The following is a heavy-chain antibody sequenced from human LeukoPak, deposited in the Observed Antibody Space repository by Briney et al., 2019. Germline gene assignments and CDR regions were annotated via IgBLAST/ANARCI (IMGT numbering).Heavy chain of an antibody. Sequence: SETLSLTCSVSGGSMSSYYWSWIRQPPGKELEWIGYIHYSGSTNYNPSLKSRVTISVDTSKNQFSLNLSSVTAADTAVYYCARVGAKLTGVGWYLDLWGRGTLVTVSS. J-gene: IGHJ2*01. V-gene: IGHV4-59*01. CDR2: IHYSGST. D-gene: IGHD3-9*01. CDR1: GGSMSSYY. CDR3: ARVGAKLTGVGWYLDL.